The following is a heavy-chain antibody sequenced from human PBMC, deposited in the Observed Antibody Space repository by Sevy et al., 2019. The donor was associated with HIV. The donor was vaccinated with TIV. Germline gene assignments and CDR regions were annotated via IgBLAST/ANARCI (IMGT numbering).Heavy chain of an antibody. J-gene: IGHJ5*02. CDR1: GGSICSYY. CDR2: IYTSGSA. D-gene: IGHD2-2*02. Sequence: SETLSLTCSVSGGSICSYYWSWIRQPAGKGLEWIGRIYTSGSANYNPSLKSRVTMSVDTSKNQFSLKLSSVTAADTAVYYCARDRGVPAAILEWWYDPWGQGTLVTVSS. V-gene: IGHV4-4*07. CDR3: ARDRGVPAAILEWWYDP.